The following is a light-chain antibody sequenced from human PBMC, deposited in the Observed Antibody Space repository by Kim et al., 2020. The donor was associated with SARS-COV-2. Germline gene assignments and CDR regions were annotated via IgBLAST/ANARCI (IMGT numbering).Light chain of an antibody. CDR1: SLRSYY. Sequence: VTLGQTVRITCQGDSLRSYYATWYQQKPGQAPILVIYGKNNRPSGIPDRFSGSSSGNTASLTITGTQAGDEADYYCNSRDSNNNVLFGGGTRLTVL. CDR3: NSRDSNNNVL. J-gene: IGLJ2*01. V-gene: IGLV3-19*01. CDR2: GKN.